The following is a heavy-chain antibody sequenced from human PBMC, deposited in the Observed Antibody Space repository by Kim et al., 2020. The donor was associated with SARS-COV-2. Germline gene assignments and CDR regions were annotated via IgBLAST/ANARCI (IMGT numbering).Heavy chain of an antibody. J-gene: IGHJ4*02. CDR3: ARDVGPNFFDY. CDR2: GR. Sequence: GRRYAQKFQGRVAMTRDPSISTAYMELTRLTADDTALYYCARDVGPNFFDYWGQGTLVTVPS. D-gene: IGHD2-15*01. V-gene: IGHV1-2*02.